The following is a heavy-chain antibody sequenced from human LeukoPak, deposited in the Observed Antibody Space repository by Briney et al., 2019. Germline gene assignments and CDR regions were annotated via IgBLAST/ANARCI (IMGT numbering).Heavy chain of an antibody. Sequence: SETLSLTCEVYGVSLSDYYWSWIRQSPGKGLEWIGDITHSGSTKYNPSIKSRVAISIDKSKNQFFLRLSPVTDADTAVYYCARERASSNYNNYFDPWGQGTPITVSS. D-gene: IGHD5-24*01. CDR3: ARERASSNYNNYFDP. CDR1: GVSLSDYY. J-gene: IGHJ5*02. CDR2: ITHSGST. V-gene: IGHV4-34*01.